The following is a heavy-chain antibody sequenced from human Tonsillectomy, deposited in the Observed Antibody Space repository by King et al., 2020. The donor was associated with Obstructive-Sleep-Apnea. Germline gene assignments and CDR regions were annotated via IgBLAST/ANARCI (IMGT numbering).Heavy chain of an antibody. Sequence: VKLVESGGGLVQPGRSLRLSCAGSGFTFDDYGMHWVRHAPGKGLEWVSGINWNGGDTGYADSVKGRFTISRDNAKNSLYLQMNSLRAEDTALYYCAKVAGSTWFYFDYWGQGTLVIVSS. V-gene: IGHV3-9*01. J-gene: IGHJ4*02. D-gene: IGHD6-13*01. CDR1: GFTFDDYG. CDR3: AKVAGSTWFYFDY. CDR2: INWNGGDT.